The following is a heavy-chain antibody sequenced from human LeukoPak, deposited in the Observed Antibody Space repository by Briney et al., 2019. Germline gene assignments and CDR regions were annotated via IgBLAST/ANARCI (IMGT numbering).Heavy chain of an antibody. CDR1: RYTLTNYG. CDR3: ARDLFGGVVRGVISDY. V-gene: IGHV1-18*01. J-gene: IGHJ4*02. Sequence: ASVKVSCKAFRYTLTNYGISWVRQAPGQGLEWMGCISAYNANTAYAQKLQGRLPRTTDTSTSTAYMAMRSRRCDDTAVYYCARDLFGGVVRGVISDYWGQGALVTVSS. CDR2: ISAYNANT. D-gene: IGHD3-10*01.